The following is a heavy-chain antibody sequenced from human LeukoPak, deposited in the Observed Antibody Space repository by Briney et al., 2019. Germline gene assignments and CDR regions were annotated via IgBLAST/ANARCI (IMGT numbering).Heavy chain of an antibody. CDR3: VRDPDALDY. CDR1: GFTFDDYA. V-gene: IGHV3-48*02. Sequence: PGGSLRLSCAASGFTFDDYAMHWVRQAPGKGLEWVSYIRSSGSPIYYADSVKGRFTISRDNAKNSVYLQMNSLRDEDTAVYYCVRDPDALDYWGQGTLVTVSS. CDR2: IRSSGSPI. J-gene: IGHJ4*02.